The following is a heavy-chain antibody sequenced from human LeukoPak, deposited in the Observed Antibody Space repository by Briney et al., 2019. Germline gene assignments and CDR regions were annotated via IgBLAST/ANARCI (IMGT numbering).Heavy chain of an antibody. J-gene: IGHJ4*02. Sequence: ASVKVSCKASGYTFTSYGISWVRQAPGQGLEWMGWISAYNGNTNFAQKLQGRVTMTTDTSTSTAYMDLRSLRSDDTAVYYCARDQAAANTQVRFCLDWGQGTLVTVSS. CDR2: ISAYNGNT. D-gene: IGHD6-13*01. CDR1: GYTFTSYG. V-gene: IGHV1-18*01. CDR3: ARDQAAANTQVRFCLD.